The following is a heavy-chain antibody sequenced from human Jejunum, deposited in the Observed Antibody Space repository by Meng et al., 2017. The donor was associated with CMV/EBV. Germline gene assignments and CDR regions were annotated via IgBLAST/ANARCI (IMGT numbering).Heavy chain of an antibody. CDR2: ISWNSSSI. CDR3: AKEHLEYYYGMDV. Sequence: SRLTFDEYAMHWVRQAPGKSLEWVSGISWNSSSIGYADSERDQFTISRDSARNSLYLQMNSLRAEDTALYYCAKEHLEYYYGMDVWGQGTTVTVSS. V-gene: IGHV3-9*01. J-gene: IGHJ6*02. CDR1: RLTFDEYA. D-gene: IGHD1-1*01.